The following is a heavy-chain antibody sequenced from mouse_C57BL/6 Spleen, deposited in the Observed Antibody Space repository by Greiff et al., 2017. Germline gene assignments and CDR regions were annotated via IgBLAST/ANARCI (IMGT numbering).Heavy chain of an antibody. J-gene: IGHJ1*03. V-gene: IGHV5-17*01. CDR2: ISSGRSTI. Sequence: EVHLVESGGGLVKPGGSLKLSCAASGFTFSDYGMHWVRQAPEKGLEWVAYISSGRSTIYYADTVKGRFTISRDNAKNTLFLQMTSLRSEDTAMYYCARAAYYYGSSYWYFDVWGTGTTVTVSS. CDR1: GFTFSDYG. D-gene: IGHD1-1*01. CDR3: ARAAYYYGSSYWYFDV.